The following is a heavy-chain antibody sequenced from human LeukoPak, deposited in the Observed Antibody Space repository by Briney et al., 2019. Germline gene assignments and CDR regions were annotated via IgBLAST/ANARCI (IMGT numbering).Heavy chain of an antibody. CDR1: GFTFSSYA. V-gene: IGHV3-30*04. CDR2: ISFDGSNE. D-gene: IGHD5-18*01. J-gene: IGHJ4*02. Sequence: GRSLRLSCAASGFTFSSYAMHWVRQAPGKGLEWVAAISFDGSNEYYADSVKGRFTISRDNAKNSVYLHLNSLKVEDTAIYYCARATSEDTALDYWGQGTLVTVSS. CDR3: ARATSEDTALDY.